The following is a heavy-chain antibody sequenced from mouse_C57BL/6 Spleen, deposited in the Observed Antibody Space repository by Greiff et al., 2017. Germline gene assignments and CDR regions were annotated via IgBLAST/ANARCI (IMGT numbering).Heavy chain of an antibody. CDR3: ARDEGDLYFDY. CDR1: GFTFSDYY. J-gene: IGHJ2*01. CDR2: INYDGSST. V-gene: IGHV5-16*01. Sequence: EVKVVESEGGLVQPGSSMKLSCTASGFTFSDYYMAWVRQVPEKGLEWVANINYDGSSTYYLDSLKSRFIISRDNAKNILYLQMSSLKSEDTATYYCARDEGDLYFDYWGQGTTLTVSS.